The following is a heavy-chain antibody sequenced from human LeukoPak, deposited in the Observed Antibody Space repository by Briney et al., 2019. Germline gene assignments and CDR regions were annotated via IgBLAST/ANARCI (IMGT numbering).Heavy chain of an antibody. J-gene: IGHJ5*02. V-gene: IGHV4-31*03. D-gene: IGHD3-10*01. Sequence: SQNPAPTFTVSGGSISNGGYYWSWNRQHPRKDLTTIGYIYYSGSTYYNASLKSRVTISVDTSKNQFSLRLSSVTAADTAVYYCARQSYYYGSFDPWGQGTLVTVSS. CDR3: ARQSYYYGSFDP. CDR2: IYYSGST. CDR1: GGSISNGGYY.